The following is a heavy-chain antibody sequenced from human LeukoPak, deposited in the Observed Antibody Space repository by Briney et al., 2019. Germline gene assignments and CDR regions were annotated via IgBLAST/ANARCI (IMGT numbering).Heavy chain of an antibody. J-gene: IGHJ3*01. CDR3: AGGGWSFDAFDF. CDR1: GGSISSSNW. V-gene: IGHV4-4*02. Sequence: SGTLSLTCTVSGGSISSSNWWSWVRQPPGKGLEWIGEIYHSGSTNYNPSLKSRVTISVDKSKNQFSLKLSSVTAADTAVYFCAGGGWSFDAFDFWGQGTMVTVSS. CDR2: IYHSGST. D-gene: IGHD6-19*01.